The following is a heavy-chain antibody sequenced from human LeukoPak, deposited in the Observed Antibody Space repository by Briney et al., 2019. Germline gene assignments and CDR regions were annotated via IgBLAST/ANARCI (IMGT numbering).Heavy chain of an antibody. CDR3: ARDHYCSSTSCYGGPGYYYGMDV. D-gene: IGHD2-2*01. CDR1: GFTFSSYS. V-gene: IGHV3-33*01. CDR2: IWYDGSNK. Sequence: AGGSLRLSCAASGFTFSSYSMHWVRQAPGKGLEWVAVIWYDGSNKYYADSVKGRFTISRDNSKNTLYLQMNSLRAEDTAVYYCARDHYCSSTSCYGGPGYYYGMDVWGQGTTVTVSS. J-gene: IGHJ6*02.